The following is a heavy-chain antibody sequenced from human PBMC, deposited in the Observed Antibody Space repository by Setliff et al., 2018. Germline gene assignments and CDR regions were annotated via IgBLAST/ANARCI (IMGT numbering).Heavy chain of an antibody. D-gene: IGHD3-16*01. CDR2: IKQDGSEK. V-gene: IGHV3-7*01. J-gene: IGHJ4*02. CDR1: GFTFTSYW. CDR3: ARDGGEY. Sequence: GGSLRLSCEASGFTFTSYWMSWVRQAPGKGLEWVANIKQDGSEKYYVDSVKGRFTISRDNAKNSLYLQMNSLRAEDTAVYYCARDGGEYWGQGTQVTVSS.